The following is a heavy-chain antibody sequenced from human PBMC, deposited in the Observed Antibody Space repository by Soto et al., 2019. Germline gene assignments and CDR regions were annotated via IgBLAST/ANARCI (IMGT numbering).Heavy chain of an antibody. V-gene: IGHV1-8*01. CDR3: ARDQHTYYYDSSGRSDAFDI. Sequence: ASEKVSCKASGYTFTSYDINWMRQATGQGLEWMGWMNPNSGNTGYAQKFQGRVTMTRNTSISTAYMELSSLRSEDTAVYYCARDQHTYYYDSSGRSDAFDIWGQGTMVTVSS. J-gene: IGHJ3*02. D-gene: IGHD3-22*01. CDR2: MNPNSGNT. CDR1: GYTFTSYD.